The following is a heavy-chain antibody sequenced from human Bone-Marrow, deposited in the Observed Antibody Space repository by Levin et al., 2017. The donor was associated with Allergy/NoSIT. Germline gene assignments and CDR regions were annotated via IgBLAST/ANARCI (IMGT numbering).Heavy chain of an antibody. V-gene: IGHV3-23*01. Sequence: GESLKISCVASGFTFSRYAMSWVRQAPGRGLEWVASVNNGGNAYYGDSVKGRFTVSRDNSRNTLDLQMNSLRDDDTAIYYCAKDHPSSGWPAFDYWGQGTLVTVSS. D-gene: IGHD6-19*01. CDR1: GFTFSRYA. J-gene: IGHJ4*02. CDR2: VNNGGNA. CDR3: AKDHPSSGWPAFDY.